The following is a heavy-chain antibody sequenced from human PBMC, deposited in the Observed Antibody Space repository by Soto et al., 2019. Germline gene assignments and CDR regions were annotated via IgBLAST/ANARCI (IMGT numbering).Heavy chain of an antibody. D-gene: IGHD3-22*01. CDR1: GGSVSSGSYY. CDR3: ARAYDSSDYYYVRYYYGMDV. J-gene: IGHJ6*02. CDR2: IYYSGST. V-gene: IGHV4-61*01. Sequence: PSETLSLTCTVSGGSVSSGSYYWSWIRQPPGKGLEWIGYIYYSGSTNYNPSLKSRVTISVDTSKNQFSLKLSSVTAADTAVYYCARAYDSSDYYYVRYYYGMDVWGQGTTVTVSS.